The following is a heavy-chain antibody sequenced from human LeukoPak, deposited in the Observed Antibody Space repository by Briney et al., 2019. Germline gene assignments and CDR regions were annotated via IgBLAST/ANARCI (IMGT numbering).Heavy chain of an antibody. Sequence: GSLRLSCTASGFTITSYVTSWVRQAPGKGLEWISSLRGGDDSTNYADSVKGRLTISRDNAKNTLYLQMNSLRAEDTAVYYCARGGYHAYYLDYWGQGSLVTVSS. CDR1: GFTITSYV. J-gene: IGHJ4*02. V-gene: IGHV3-23*01. CDR2: LRGGDDST. D-gene: IGHD5-18*01. CDR3: ARGGYHAYYLDY.